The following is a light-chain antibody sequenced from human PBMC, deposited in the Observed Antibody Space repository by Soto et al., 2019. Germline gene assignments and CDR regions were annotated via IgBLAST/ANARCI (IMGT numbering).Light chain of an antibody. J-gene: IGKJ1*01. CDR2: GAS. CDR1: QSVSTN. V-gene: IGKV3-15*01. Sequence: EIVMTQSPATLSVSPGERATLSCRASQSVSTNLAWYQQKPGQAPRLLLYGASTRAAGIPARFSGSGSGTEFTLTISSLRSEDFAVYCCQQYNNWPRTFGQGTKVEIK. CDR3: QQYNNWPRT.